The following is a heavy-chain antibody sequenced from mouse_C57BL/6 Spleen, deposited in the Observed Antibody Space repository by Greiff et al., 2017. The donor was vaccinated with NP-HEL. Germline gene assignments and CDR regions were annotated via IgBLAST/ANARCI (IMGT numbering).Heavy chain of an antibody. D-gene: IGHD4-1*01. CDR2: INPYNGGT. CDR3: ARTTGTGHDYAMDY. V-gene: IGHV1-19*01. CDR1: GYTFTDYY. Sequence: VQLQQSGPVLVKPGASVKMSCKASGYTFTDYYMNWVKQSHGKSLEWIGVINPYNGGTSYNQKFKGKATLTVDKSSSTAYMELNSLTSEDSAVYYCARTTGTGHDYAMDYWGQGTSVTVSS. J-gene: IGHJ4*01.